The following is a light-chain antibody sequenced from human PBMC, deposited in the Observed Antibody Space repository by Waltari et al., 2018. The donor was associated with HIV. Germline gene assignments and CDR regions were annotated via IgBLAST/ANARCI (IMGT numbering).Light chain of an antibody. CDR1: ESIGEL. V-gene: IGKV1-12*01. CDR3: QQASSFPHT. J-gene: IGKJ4*01. Sequence: IQLTQSPAYVSASIGDTVTLSCRANESIGELLAWYQQRPGEAPRLLVYSASRRDSGFALKFFAVGAETDFTLTSTGLDPEDFATYYCQQASSFPHTFGGGTKV. CDR2: SAS.